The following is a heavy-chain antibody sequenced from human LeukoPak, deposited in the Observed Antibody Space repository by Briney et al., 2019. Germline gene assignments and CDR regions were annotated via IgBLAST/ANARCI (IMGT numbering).Heavy chain of an antibody. D-gene: IGHD6-19*01. J-gene: IGHJ4*02. Sequence: SVKVSCKASGGTFSSYAISWVRQAPGQGLEWMGGIIPIFATAKYVQKFQGRVKITADESTSTAYMELSSLRSEDTAVYYCARDSSGWRKFDYWGQGTLVTVSS. V-gene: IGHV1-69*13. CDR3: ARDSSGWRKFDY. CDR2: IIPIFATA. CDR1: GGTFSSYA.